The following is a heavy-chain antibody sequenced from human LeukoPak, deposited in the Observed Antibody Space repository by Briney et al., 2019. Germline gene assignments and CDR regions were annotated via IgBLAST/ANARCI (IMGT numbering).Heavy chain of an antibody. D-gene: IGHD6-19*01. CDR3: ARVMPGYSSGWFLFDY. CDR1: GGTFSSYA. J-gene: IGHJ4*02. V-gene: IGHV1-69*01. CDR2: IIPIFGTA. Sequence: SVKISCKASGGTFSSYAISWVRQAPGQGLEWMGGIIPIFGTANYAQKFQGRVTITADESTSTAYMELSSLRSEDTAVYYCARVMPGYSSGWFLFDYWGQGTLVTVSS.